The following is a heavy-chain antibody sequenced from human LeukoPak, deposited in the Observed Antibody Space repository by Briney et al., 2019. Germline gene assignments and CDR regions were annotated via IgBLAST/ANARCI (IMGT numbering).Heavy chain of an antibody. CDR1: GYTFTGYY. Sequence: ASVKVSCKASGYTFTGYYMHWXRQAPGXXXXXXXXXXXNSGGTNYAQKFQGRVTMTRDTSISTAYMELSRLRSDDTAVYYCARACSSTSCYDDYYGMDVWGQGTTVTVSS. CDR2: XXXNSGGT. CDR3: ARACSSTSCYDDYYGMDV. V-gene: IGHV1-2*02. J-gene: IGHJ6*02. D-gene: IGHD2-2*01.